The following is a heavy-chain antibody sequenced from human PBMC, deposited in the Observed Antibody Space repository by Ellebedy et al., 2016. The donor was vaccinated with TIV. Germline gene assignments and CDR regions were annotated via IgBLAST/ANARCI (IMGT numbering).Heavy chain of an antibody. D-gene: IGHD5-12*01. J-gene: IGHJ5*02. CDR2: TYYRSKWYN. Sequence: SQTLSLTXXISGDSVSSNSAAWNWIRQSPSRGLEWLGRTYYRSKWYNDYAVSVKSRITINPDTSKNQFSLQLNSVTPEDTAVYYCARERYSGYDDHSGDWFDPWGQGTPVTVSS. V-gene: IGHV6-1*01. CDR3: ARERYSGYDDHSGDWFDP. CDR1: GDSVSSNSAA.